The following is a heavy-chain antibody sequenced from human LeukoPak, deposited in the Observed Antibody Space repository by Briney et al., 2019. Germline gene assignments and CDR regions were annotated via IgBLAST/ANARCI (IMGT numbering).Heavy chain of an antibody. J-gene: IGHJ4*02. CDR2: IYYSGST. CDR1: GGSISSGDYY. Sequence: ETLSLTCTVSGGSISSGDYYWSWIRQPPGKGLEWIGSIYYSGSTYYNPSLKSRVSISVDTSKNQLSLKLSSVTAADTAEYYCAGPSIGIAVAGSLFDYWGQGTLVTVSS. V-gene: IGHV4-39*01. D-gene: IGHD6-19*01. CDR3: AGPSIGIAVAGSLFDY.